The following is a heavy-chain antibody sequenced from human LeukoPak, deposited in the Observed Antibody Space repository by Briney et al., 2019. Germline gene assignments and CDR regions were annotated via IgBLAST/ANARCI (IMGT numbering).Heavy chain of an antibody. CDR3: ARVHYDFWSGYYLDY. Sequence: SETLSLTCTVSGGSISSYYWSWNRQPPGRGLEWIGYIYYSGSTNYNPSLKSRVTISVDTSKNQFSLKLSSVTAADTAVYYCARVHYDFWSGYYLDYWGQGTLVTVSS. CDR2: IYYSGST. CDR1: GGSISSYY. D-gene: IGHD3-3*01. J-gene: IGHJ4*02. V-gene: IGHV4-59*01.